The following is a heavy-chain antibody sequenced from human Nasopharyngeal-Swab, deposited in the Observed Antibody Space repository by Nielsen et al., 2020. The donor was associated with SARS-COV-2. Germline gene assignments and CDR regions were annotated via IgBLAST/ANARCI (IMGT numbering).Heavy chain of an antibody. D-gene: IGHD6-13*01. V-gene: IGHV6-1*01. CDR1: GDSVSSNSAA. CDR2: TYYRSKWYN. Sequence: SETLSLTCAISGDSVSSNSAAWNWIRQSPSRGLEWLGRTYYRSKWYNDYAVSVKSRITVNPDTSKNQFSLQLNSVTPEDTAVYYCARGGSSSWLNWFDPWGQGTLVTVSS. J-gene: IGHJ5*02. CDR3: ARGGSSSWLNWFDP.